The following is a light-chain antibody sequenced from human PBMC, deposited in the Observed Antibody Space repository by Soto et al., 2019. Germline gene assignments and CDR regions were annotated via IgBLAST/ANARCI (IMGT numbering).Light chain of an antibody. CDR1: QSINSW. Sequence: DIQMTQSPSTLSASVGDRVTITCRASQSINSWLAWYQQKPGKAPKLLIHKASSLESGVPSRFSGSGSGTELTLTISSLQPDDFATYYCQQYESHPLTFGGGTKVEIK. CDR2: KAS. CDR3: QQYESHPLT. V-gene: IGKV1-5*03. J-gene: IGKJ4*01.